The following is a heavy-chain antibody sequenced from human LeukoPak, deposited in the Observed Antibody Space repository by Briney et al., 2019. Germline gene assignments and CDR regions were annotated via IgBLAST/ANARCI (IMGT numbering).Heavy chain of an antibody. V-gene: IGHV3-7*01. CDR2: TKQDGSEK. J-gene: IGHJ3*01. Sequence: GGSLRLSCAGSGFIFNSYWMSWVRRAPGKGLEWVANTKQDGSEKYYLDSVKGRFTISRDNAKNSLYLQMNTLRPEDTAVYYCARERNVAVVTAFDVWGQGTKVTVSS. CDR1: GFIFNSYW. D-gene: IGHD2-2*01. CDR3: ARERNVAVVTAFDV.